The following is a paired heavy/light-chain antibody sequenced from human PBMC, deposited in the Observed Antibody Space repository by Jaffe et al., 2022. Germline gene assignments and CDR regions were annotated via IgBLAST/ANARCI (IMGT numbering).Light chain of an antibody. Sequence: QSVLTQPPSASGTPGQRVTISCSGSSSNIGSNYVYWYQQLPGMAPKLLIYRNNQRPSGVPDRFSGSKSGTSASLAISGLRSEDEADYYCAAWDDSLIAPGVFGTGTKVTVL. CDR3: AAWDDSLIAPGV. CDR2: RNN. J-gene: IGLJ1*01. CDR1: SSNIGSNY. V-gene: IGLV1-47*01.
Heavy chain of an antibody. CDR2: ISRSDGTI. CDR1: GFTFTDYS. J-gene: IGHJ4*02. Sequence: EVQLVESGGGLVQPGGSLRLSCAASGFTFTDYSMNWVRQAPGKGLEWVSYISRSDGTIYYADFVKGRFTISRDNAKSSLYLQMNSLGAEDTAVYYCARDVSLDYWGQGTLVTVSS. V-gene: IGHV3-48*01. CDR3: ARDVSLDY.